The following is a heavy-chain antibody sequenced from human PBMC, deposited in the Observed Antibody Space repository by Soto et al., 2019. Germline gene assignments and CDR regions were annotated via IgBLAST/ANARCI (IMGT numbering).Heavy chain of an antibody. CDR1: GFSPRTGGVG. CDR2: IYWNDDK. J-gene: IGHJ5*02. Sequence: SGPTLVNPTQTLTLTCIFSGFSPRTGGVGVGWIRQPPGKALEWLGFIYWNDDKRYSPSLKSRLTITKDTSKNQVVLTMTNMDPVDTATYYCAKSGSSGWYGWFDPWGQGTLVTVSS. D-gene: IGHD6-19*01. CDR3: AKSGSSGWYGWFDP. V-gene: IGHV2-5*01.